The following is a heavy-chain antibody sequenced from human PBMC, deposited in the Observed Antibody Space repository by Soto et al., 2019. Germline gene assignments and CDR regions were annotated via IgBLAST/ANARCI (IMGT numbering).Heavy chain of an antibody. CDR2: ISTSGGST. CDR1: GFTFSSYA. D-gene: IGHD2-21*02. CDR3: SLSDCCGGMDV. Sequence: EVQLLESGGGLVQPGGSLRLSCAASGFTFSSYAMSWVRQAPGKGLEWVSSISTSGGSTYYADSVKGRFTISRDNSNNPLYLQLHSLRAEETAVSYCSLSDCCGGMDVCGLGTTSTVSS. V-gene: IGHV3-23*01. J-gene: IGHJ6*02.